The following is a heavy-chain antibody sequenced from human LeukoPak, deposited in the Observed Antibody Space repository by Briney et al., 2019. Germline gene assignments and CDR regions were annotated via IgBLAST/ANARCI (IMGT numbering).Heavy chain of an antibody. CDR3: ARDPTAFDI. D-gene: IGHD4-11*01. Sequence: PGGSLRLSCAASGFTFSSYSMNWVRQAPGKGLEWVANIKQDGSEKYYVDSVKGRFTISRDNAKNSLYLQMNSLRAEDTAVYYCARDPTAFDIWGQGTMVTVSS. CDR1: GFTFSSYS. J-gene: IGHJ3*02. V-gene: IGHV3-7*01. CDR2: IKQDGSEK.